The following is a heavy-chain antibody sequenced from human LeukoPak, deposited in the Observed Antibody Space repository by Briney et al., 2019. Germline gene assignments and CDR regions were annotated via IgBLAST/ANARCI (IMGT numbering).Heavy chain of an antibody. V-gene: IGHV1-46*01. J-gene: IGHJ6*03. D-gene: IGHD2-2*01. Sequence: ASVKVSCKASGYIFTSYFMHWVRQAPGQGLEWMGLINPSGGSTRYAQKFQGRVTMTRDMSTSTVYMELSSLRSEDTAVYYCARGPNQLLPRGYYYYMDVWGKGTTVTISS. CDR3: ARGPNQLLPRGYYYYMDV. CDR1: GYIFTSYF. CDR2: INPSGGST.